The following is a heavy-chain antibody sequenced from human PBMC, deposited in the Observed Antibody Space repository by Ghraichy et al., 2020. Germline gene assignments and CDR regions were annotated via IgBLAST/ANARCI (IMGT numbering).Heavy chain of an antibody. D-gene: IGHD3-3*01. J-gene: IGHJ4*02. V-gene: IGHV3-7*03. CDR3: ARDGGWSAFEY. CDR2: MNPDGIAI. CDR1: RFSFRDYW. Sequence: GGSLRLSCAASRFSFRDYWMNWVRQAPGKGLEWVASMNPDGIAIYYVDSVRGRFTISRDNAKNFLYLQMNSLRAEDTAMYYCARDGGWSAFEYWGQGTLGTVSS.